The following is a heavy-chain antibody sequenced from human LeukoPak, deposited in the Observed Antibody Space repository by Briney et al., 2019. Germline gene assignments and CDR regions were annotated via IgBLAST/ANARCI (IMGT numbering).Heavy chain of an antibody. D-gene: IGHD3-10*01. CDR2: ISGSGGST. CDR1: GFTFSSYG. J-gene: IGHJ4*02. Sequence: GGSLRLSCAASGFTFSSYGMSWVRQAPGKGLEWVSSISGSGGSTYYADSVKGRFTISRDNSKNTLYLQMNSLRAEDTAVYYCAKVTYGSGTYGAFDSWGQGTLVTVSS. CDR3: AKVTYGSGTYGAFDS. V-gene: IGHV3-23*01.